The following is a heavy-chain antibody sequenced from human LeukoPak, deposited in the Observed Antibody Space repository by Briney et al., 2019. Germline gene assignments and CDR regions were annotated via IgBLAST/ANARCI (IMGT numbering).Heavy chain of an antibody. D-gene: IGHD3-22*01. CDR3: ARLPLLYYDSSGERFDY. J-gene: IGHJ4*02. Sequence: GASVKVSCKASGYTFTGYYMHWVRQAPGQGLEWMGWVNPNSGGTNYAQKFQGRVTMTRDTSISTAYMELSRLRSDDTAVYYCARLPLLYYDSSGERFDYWGQGTLVTVSS. V-gene: IGHV1-2*02. CDR1: GYTFTGYY. CDR2: VNPNSGGT.